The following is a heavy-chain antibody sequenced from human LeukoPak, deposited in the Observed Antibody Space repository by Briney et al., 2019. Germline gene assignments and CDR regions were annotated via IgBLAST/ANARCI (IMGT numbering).Heavy chain of an antibody. D-gene: IGHD3-22*01. Sequence: GGSLRLSCAASGFTFSSYSMNWVRQAPGKGLEWVSSISSSSSYIYYADSVKGRFTISRDNAKNSLYLQMNSLRAEDTAVYYCARASSGYYDDAFDIWGQGTMVTVSS. CDR3: ARASSGYYDDAFDI. CDR1: GFTFSSYS. J-gene: IGHJ3*02. V-gene: IGHV3-21*01. CDR2: ISSSSSYI.